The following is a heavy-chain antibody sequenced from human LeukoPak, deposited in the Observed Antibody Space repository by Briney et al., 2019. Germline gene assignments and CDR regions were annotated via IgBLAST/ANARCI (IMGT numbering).Heavy chain of an antibody. CDR2: ISGGGGNT. Sequence: GSLRLSCAASKFAFSSCAMSWVRQAPGKGLEWVSAISGGGGNTYYADSVKGRFTISRDNSKNTLYLQMNSLRAEDTAVYYCGKNRYSGSLSPFDIWGQGTMVTVSS. V-gene: IGHV3-23*01. D-gene: IGHD1-26*01. J-gene: IGHJ3*02. CDR1: KFAFSSCA. CDR3: GKNRYSGSLSPFDI.